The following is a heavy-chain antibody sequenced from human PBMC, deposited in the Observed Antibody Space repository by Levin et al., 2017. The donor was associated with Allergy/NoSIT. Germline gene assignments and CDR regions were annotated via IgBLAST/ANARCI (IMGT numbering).Heavy chain of an antibody. CDR2: ISGSGGST. V-gene: IGHV3-23*01. CDR1: GFTFSSYA. J-gene: IGHJ3*02. Sequence: GESLKISCAASGFTFSSYAMSWVRQAPGKGLEWVSAISGSGGSTYYADSVKGRFTISRDNSKNTLYLQMNSLRAEDTAVYYCAKERGSGGWYSDAFDIWGQGTMVTVSS. D-gene: IGHD6-19*01. CDR3: AKERGSGGWYSDAFDI.